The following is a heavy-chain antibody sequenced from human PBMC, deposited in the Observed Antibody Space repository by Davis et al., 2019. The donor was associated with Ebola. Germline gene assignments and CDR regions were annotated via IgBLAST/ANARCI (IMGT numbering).Heavy chain of an antibody. D-gene: IGHD3-3*01. V-gene: IGHV3-48*02. CDR2: ISSSSSTI. CDR3: ARDRESYDFWSGYFDY. J-gene: IGHJ4*02. CDR1: GFTFSSYS. Sequence: GESLKISCAASGFTFSSYSMNWVRQAPGKGLEWVSYISSSSSTIYYADSVKGRFTISRDNAKNSLYLQMNSLRDEDTAVYYCARDRESYDFWSGYFDYWGQGTLVTVSS.